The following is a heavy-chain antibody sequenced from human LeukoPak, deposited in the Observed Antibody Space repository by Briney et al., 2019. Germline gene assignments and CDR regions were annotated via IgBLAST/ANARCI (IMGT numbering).Heavy chain of an antibody. D-gene: IGHD4-11*01. Sequence: GESLKISCKGSGYSFTNYWIACVRQMPGKGLEWMGILYPGDSDIRYSPSFQGQVTISADKSISTAYLQWSSLKASDTAMYYCARRPSSPTVTTDDAFDIWGQGTMVTVSS. CDR1: GYSFTNYW. J-gene: IGHJ3*02. CDR2: LYPGDSDI. V-gene: IGHV5-51*01. CDR3: ARRPSSPTVTTDDAFDI.